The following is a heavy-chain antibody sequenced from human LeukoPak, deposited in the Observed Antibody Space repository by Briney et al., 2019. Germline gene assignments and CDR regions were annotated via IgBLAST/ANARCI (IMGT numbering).Heavy chain of an antibody. CDR3: ARTMSSVWYPWSQRGAIDY. CDR1: GFRFSSYW. V-gene: IGHV3-7*01. CDR2: IKQDGGEK. J-gene: IGHJ4*02. Sequence: PGGSLRLSCAASGFRFSSYWMTWVRQAPGKGLEWVANIKQDGGEKYYVDSVKGRFTVSRDNVQNSLFLQMNSLRAEDTAMYYCARTMSSVWYPWSQRGAIDYWGQGTLVIVSS. D-gene: IGHD6-19*01.